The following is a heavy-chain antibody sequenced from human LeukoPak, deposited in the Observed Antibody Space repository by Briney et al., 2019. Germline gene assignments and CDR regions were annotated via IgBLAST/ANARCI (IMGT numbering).Heavy chain of an antibody. V-gene: IGHV4-59*01. CDR2: LYYMRGA. CDR1: GGSISGYY. Sequence: SETLSLTCTVSGGSISGYYWSWSRQPPGKGVEWIGNLYYMRGAWYKSSLKSRVTTSVDTSRNEFPLKLSSVTAADTAVYYCARSHYGSTSTNYYMDVWGKGTTVTVSS. D-gene: IGHD2-2*01. CDR3: ARSHYGSTSTNYYMDV. J-gene: IGHJ6*03.